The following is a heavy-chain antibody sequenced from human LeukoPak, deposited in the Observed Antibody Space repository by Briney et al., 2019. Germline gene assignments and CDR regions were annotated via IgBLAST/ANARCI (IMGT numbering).Heavy chain of an antibody. Sequence: SETLSLTCTVSGGSISSSSYYWSWIRQPAGKGLEWIGRIYTSGSTNYNPSLKSRVTISVDTSKNQFSLKLSSVTAADTAVYYCARGDYGGNKNAFDIWGQGTMVTVSS. CDR1: GGSISSSSYY. CDR2: IYTSGST. V-gene: IGHV4-61*02. D-gene: IGHD4-23*01. J-gene: IGHJ3*02. CDR3: ARGDYGGNKNAFDI.